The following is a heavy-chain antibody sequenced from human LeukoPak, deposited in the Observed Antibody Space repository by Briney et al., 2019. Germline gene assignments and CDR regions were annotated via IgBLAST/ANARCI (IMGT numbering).Heavy chain of an antibody. V-gene: IGHV3-13*04. CDR1: GFTFSDYD. CDR2: IGTGGDT. CDR3: ARGGHSGYDFDY. J-gene: IGHJ4*02. Sequence: GGSLRLSCAASGFTFSDYDMHWVRQRTGIGLECVSRIGTGGDTQYPGSVKGRFTISRENAKNSLYLQMNSLRAGDTAVYYCARGGHSGYDFDYWGQGTLVTVSS. D-gene: IGHD5-12*01.